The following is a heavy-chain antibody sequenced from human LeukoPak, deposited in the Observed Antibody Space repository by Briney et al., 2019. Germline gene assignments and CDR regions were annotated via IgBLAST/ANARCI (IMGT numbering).Heavy chain of an antibody. CDR3: ARDRGYIVVVPAAQQGGWFDP. V-gene: IGHV4-39*07. J-gene: IGHJ5*02. CDR1: GGSISSSSYY. D-gene: IGHD2-2*01. CDR2: IYYSGST. Sequence: PSETLSLTCTVSGGSISSSSYYWGWIRQPPGKGLEWIGSIYYSGSTYYNPSLKSRVTISVDTSKNQFSLKLSSVTAADTAVYYCARDRGYIVVVPAAQQGGWFDPWGQGTLVTVSS.